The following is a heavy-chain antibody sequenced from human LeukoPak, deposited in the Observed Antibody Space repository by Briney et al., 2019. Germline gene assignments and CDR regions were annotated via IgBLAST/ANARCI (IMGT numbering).Heavy chain of an antibody. CDR2: IWYGGSNK. CDR1: GFTFSSYG. V-gene: IGHV3-33*01. D-gene: IGHD3-3*01. J-gene: IGHJ5*02. CDR3: ARDPISSGEFWSGYPRDNWFDP. Sequence: GGSLRLSCAASGFTFSSYGMHWVRQAPGKGLEWVAVIWYGGSNKYYADSVKGRFTISRDSAKNSLYLQMNSLRAEDTAVYYCARDPISSGEFWSGYPRDNWFDPWGQGTLVTVSS.